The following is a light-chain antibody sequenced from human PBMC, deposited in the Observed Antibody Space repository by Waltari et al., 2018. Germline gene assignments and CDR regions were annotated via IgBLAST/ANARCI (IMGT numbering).Light chain of an antibody. J-gene: IGLJ1*01. V-gene: IGLV3-21*04. CDR3: QVWDANNDPGV. CDR2: YES. CDR1: NIETKS. Sequence: SYVLTQPPSVSVAPGKTARITCGGNNIETKSVHWYQRKPGQAPILVISYESDRPSGIPDRFSGSNSGNTATLTISRVEAADEADYYCQVWDANNDPGVFGTGTEVTVL.